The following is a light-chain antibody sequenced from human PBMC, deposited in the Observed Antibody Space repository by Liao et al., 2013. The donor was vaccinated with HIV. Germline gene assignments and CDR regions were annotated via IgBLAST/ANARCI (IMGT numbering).Light chain of an antibody. J-gene: IGLJ3*02. CDR2: EDK. V-gene: IGLV3-1*01. CDR3: QAWDSSTAWV. CDR1: KLGDKY. Sequence: SYELTQPPSVSESPGQTAIITCSGEKLGDKYVRWYQQKPGQSPVLVIYEDKKRPSGIPERFSGSTSGNTATLTISGTQAMDEADYYCQAWDSSTAWVFGGGTKLTVL.